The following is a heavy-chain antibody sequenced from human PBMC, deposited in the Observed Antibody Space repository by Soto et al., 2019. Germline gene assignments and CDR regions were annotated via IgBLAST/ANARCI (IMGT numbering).Heavy chain of an antibody. Sequence: PGGSLRLSCAGSGFTFSDYYMSWIRQAPGKGLEWVSYISSSGDIIYYADSVKGRFTISRDNAKNSLYLQMNSLRAEDTAVYYCERDLGYYASDRYFDYSGQGPLVTVSS. J-gene: IGHJ4*02. CDR3: ERDLGYYASDRYFDY. CDR1: GFTFSDYY. D-gene: IGHD3-22*01. V-gene: IGHV3-11*01. CDR2: ISSSGDII.